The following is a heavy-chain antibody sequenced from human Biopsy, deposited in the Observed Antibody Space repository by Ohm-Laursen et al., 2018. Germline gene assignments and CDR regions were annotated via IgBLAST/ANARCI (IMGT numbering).Heavy chain of an antibody. CDR3: ARGPHSGSHSCFDY. J-gene: IGHJ4*02. CDR2: NIPILGTG. D-gene: IGHD1-26*01. V-gene: IGHV1-69*13. CDR1: GGTFSNYG. Sequence: VASVKVSCKAPGGTFSNYGVNWVRQAPGQGLEWLGGNIPILGTGNYAQMFQGRVTISADESTSTSYMELSSLTTEDTAIYYCARGPHSGSHSCFDYWGRGTLVTVSS.